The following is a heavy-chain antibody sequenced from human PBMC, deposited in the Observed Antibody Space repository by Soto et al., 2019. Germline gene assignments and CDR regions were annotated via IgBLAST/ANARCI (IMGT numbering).Heavy chain of an antibody. CDR2: IYYSGST. V-gene: IGHV4-39*01. CDR1: GGCISRSSYY. J-gene: IGHJ6*02. CDR3: ALRCTYYYAMDV. D-gene: IGHD4-17*01. Sequence: SETLSLNCTVWGGCISRSSYYWCWIRQPPGKGLEWIGSIYYSGSTYYNPSLKSRVTISVDTSKNQFSLKLSSVTAADTAVYYRALRCTYYYAMDVWGQGTTVT.